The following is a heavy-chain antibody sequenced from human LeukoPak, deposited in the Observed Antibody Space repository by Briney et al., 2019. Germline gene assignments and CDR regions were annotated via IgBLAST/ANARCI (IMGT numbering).Heavy chain of an antibody. J-gene: IGHJ6*02. Sequence: SETLSLTCAVSGGSISSSNWWSWVRQPPGKGLEWIGEIYHSGSTNYNPSLKSRVAISVDKSKNQFSLKLSSVTAADTAVYYCARGANAAGYGMDVWGQGTTVTVSS. CDR2: IYHSGST. CDR3: ARGANAAGYGMDV. D-gene: IGHD1-14*01. CDR1: GGSISSSNW. V-gene: IGHV4-4*02.